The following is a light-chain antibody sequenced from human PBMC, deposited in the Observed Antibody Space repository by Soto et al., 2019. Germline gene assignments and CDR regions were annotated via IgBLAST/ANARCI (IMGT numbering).Light chain of an antibody. CDR2: AAS. J-gene: IGKJ5*01. Sequence: EIVLTQSPGTLSLSPGERATLSCRASQSLSSNYLVWYQQKPGQAPRLLIYAASTRATGIPVRFSGSGSGTEFALTISSLQSEDFAVYYCQQYNNWPITFGQGTRLEIK. V-gene: IGKV3-15*01. CDR1: QSLSSN. CDR3: QQYNNWPIT.